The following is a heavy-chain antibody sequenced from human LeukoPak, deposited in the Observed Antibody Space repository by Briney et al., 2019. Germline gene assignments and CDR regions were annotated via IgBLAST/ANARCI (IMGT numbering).Heavy chain of an antibody. CDR2: IYHSGST. J-gene: IGHJ4*02. CDR1: GGSLSGYY. Sequence: SETLSLTCAVSGGSLSGYYWGWIRQPPGKGLEWIGSIYHSGSTYYNPSLKSRVTISLDTSKNQFSLKLSSVTAADTAVYYCARDHYYDSSTSWGQGTLVTVSS. D-gene: IGHD3-22*01. CDR3: ARDHYYDSSTS. V-gene: IGHV4-38-2*02.